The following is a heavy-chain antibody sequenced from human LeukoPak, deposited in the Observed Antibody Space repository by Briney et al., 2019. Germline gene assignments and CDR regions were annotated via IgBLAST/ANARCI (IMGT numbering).Heavy chain of an antibody. CDR1: GGSISSTGYY. CDR3: ARDREGATIVGTFDY. V-gene: IGHV4-39*07. CDR2: ISYSGST. J-gene: IGHJ4*02. D-gene: IGHD1-26*01. Sequence: PSETLSLTCTVSGGSISSTGYYWGWIRQPPGKGLEWIGSISYSGSTYYNPSLKSRVTISVDTSKNQFSLKLSSVTAADTAVYYCARDREGATIVGTFDYWGQGTLVTVSS.